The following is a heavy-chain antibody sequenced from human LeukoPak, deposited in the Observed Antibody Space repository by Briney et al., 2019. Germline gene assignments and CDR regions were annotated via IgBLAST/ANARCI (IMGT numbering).Heavy chain of an antibody. CDR3: ARSSGPGTALMKYRYFQH. CDR1: GYTFTGYY. CDR2: INPNSGGT. Sequence: ASVKVSCKASGYTFTGYYMHWVRQAPGQGLEWMGWINPNSGGTNYAQKFQGRVTMTRDTSISTAYMELSRLRSDDTAVYYCARSSGPGTALMKYRYFQHWGQGTLVTVSS. J-gene: IGHJ1*01. V-gene: IGHV1-2*02. D-gene: IGHD2-15*01.